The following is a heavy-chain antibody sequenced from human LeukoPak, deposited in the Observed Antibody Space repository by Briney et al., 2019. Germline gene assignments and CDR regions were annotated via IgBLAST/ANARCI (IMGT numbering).Heavy chain of an antibody. D-gene: IGHD1-14*01. CDR2: INPSAGST. J-gene: IGHJ2*01. V-gene: IGHV1-46*01. CDR3: ARGYRWKLPDDL. Sequence: GGSLKVSCKASGYPFTSYYMHWVRQAPGQGLEWMGMINPSAGSTNYAQKFQGRVTMTRDTSTSTVYMELSGLRSEDTAMFYCARGYRWKLPDDLWGRGTLVTVSS. CDR1: GYPFTSYY.